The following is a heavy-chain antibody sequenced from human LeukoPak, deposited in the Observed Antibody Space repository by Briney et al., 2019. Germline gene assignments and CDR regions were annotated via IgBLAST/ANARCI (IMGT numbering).Heavy chain of an antibody. V-gene: IGHV3-23*01. D-gene: IGHD2-2*01. CDR1: GFTFSSYA. Sequence: GGSLRLSCAASGFTFSSYAMSWVRQAPGKGLEWVSAISGSGGSTYYADSVKGRYTISRDNSKNTLYLRMNSLRDEDTAVYYCAKGTSPPNFDYWGQGTLVTVSS. CDR3: AKGTSPPNFDY. J-gene: IGHJ4*02. CDR2: ISGSGGST.